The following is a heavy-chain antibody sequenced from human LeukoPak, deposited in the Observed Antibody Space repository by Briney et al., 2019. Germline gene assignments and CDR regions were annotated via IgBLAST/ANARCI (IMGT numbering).Heavy chain of an antibody. D-gene: IGHD4-23*01. J-gene: IGHJ4*02. CDR2: IYHSGST. CDR3: ARSHYGGNCIDY. Sequence: PSETLSLTCTVSGYSISSGYYWGWIRQPPGKGLEWIGSIYHSGSTYYNPSLKSRVTISVDTSKNQFSLKLSSVTAADTAVYYCARSHYGGNCIDYWGQGTLVTVSS. CDR1: GYSISSGYY. V-gene: IGHV4-38-2*02.